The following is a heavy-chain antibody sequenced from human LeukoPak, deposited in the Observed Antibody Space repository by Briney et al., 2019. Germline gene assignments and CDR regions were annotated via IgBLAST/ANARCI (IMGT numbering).Heavy chain of an antibody. Sequence: PLETLSLPCSVSGGSISSSGYYWGWIRQPPGKGLEWIGSVYYSGTTYYNPSLKSRVTISVDTSKNQFSLRLSSVTAADTAVYYCAREYSSSRYDYWGQGTLVSVSS. J-gene: IGHJ4*02. CDR2: VYYSGTT. CDR1: GGSISSSGYY. D-gene: IGHD2-2*01. CDR3: AREYSSSRYDY. V-gene: IGHV4-39*07.